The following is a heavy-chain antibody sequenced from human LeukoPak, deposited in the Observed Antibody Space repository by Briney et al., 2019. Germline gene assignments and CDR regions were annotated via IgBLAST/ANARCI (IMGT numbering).Heavy chain of an antibody. CDR2: IKYEGSEK. V-gene: IGHV3-7*03. CDR1: GFNFNTYW. Sequence: GGSLRLSCAASGFNFNTYWMGWMRKAPGKGLEWVANIKYEGSEKYYVDSVKGRFTISRDNAKSSLYLQMNSLRAEDTAVYYCARYIRTGGYYFDYWGQGTLVTVSS. J-gene: IGHJ4*02. CDR3: ARYIRTGGYYFDY. D-gene: IGHD2-8*02.